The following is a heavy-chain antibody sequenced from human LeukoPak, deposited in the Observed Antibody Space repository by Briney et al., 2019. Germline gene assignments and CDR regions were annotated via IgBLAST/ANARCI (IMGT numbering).Heavy chain of an antibody. CDR1: GGTFSSYA. CDR3: ARDSSPGQLAAADS. V-gene: IGHV1-69*05. D-gene: IGHD6-13*01. CDR2: FIPIFGTA. Sequence: SVKVSCKASGGTFSSYAISWVRQAPGQGLEWMGGFIPIFGTANYAQKFQGRVTITTDESTSTAYMELSSLRSEDTAVYYCARDSSPGQLAAADSWGQGTLVTVSS. J-gene: IGHJ4*02.